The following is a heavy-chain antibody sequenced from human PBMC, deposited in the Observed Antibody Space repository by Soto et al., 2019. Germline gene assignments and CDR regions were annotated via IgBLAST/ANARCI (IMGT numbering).Heavy chain of an antibody. Sequence: GGSLRLSCAASGFTFSSCTMHWVRQAPGKGLEWVSSISTGSSYIYYADSLKGRFTISRDNAGNSLYLQMNSLRAEDTAVYYCAREMKQLVQEGFLQHWGQGTLVTVS. V-gene: IGHV3-21*01. CDR3: AREMKQLVQEGFLQH. CDR2: ISTGSSYI. D-gene: IGHD6-13*01. J-gene: IGHJ1*01. CDR1: GFTFSSCT.